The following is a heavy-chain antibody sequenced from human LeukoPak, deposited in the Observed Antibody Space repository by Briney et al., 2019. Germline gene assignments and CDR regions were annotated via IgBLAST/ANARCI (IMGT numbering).Heavy chain of an antibody. V-gene: IGHV1-69*13. CDR2: IIPIFGTA. D-gene: IGHD3-22*01. J-gene: IGHJ4*02. Sequence: GASVKVSCKASGGTLSSYAISWVRQAPGQGLEWMGGIIPIFGTANYAQKFQGRVTITADESTSTAYMELSSLRSEDTAVYYCATVSPYYYDSSGYLEHDYWGQGTLVTVSS. CDR3: ATVSPYYYDSSGYLEHDY. CDR1: GGTLSSYA.